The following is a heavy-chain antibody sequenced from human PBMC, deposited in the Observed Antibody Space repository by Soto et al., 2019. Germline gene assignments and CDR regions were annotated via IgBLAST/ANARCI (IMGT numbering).Heavy chain of an antibody. V-gene: IGHV3-11*01. CDR1: GFTFSDYY. Sequence: GGSLRLSCAASGFTFSDYYMSWIRQAPGKGLEWVSYISSSGSTIYYADSVKGRFTISRDNAKNSLYLQMNSLRAEDTAVYYCARDPNLLRFLENDYFDYWGQGTLVTVSS. CDR3: ARDPNLLRFLENDYFDY. D-gene: IGHD3-3*01. J-gene: IGHJ4*02. CDR2: ISSSGSTI.